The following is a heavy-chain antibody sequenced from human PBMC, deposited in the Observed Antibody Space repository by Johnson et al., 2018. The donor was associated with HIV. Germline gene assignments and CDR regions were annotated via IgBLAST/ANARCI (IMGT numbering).Heavy chain of an antibody. V-gene: IGHV3-30*04. CDR3: ARDQGELRRTHAFDI. D-gene: IGHD1-14*01. CDR1: GFTVSSYA. Sequence: QVQLVESGGGLIQPGGSLRLSCAASGFTVSSYALHWVRQAPGKGLQWVAVISYDGSNKFYADSVKGRFTISRDNSKNTLYLQMNSLRHEDTAVYYCARDQGELRRTHAFDIWGQGTMVTVSS. J-gene: IGHJ3*02. CDR2: ISYDGSNK.